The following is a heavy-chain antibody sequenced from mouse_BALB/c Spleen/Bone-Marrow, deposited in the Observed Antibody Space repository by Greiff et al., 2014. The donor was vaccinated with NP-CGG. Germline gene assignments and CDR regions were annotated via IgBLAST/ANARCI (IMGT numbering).Heavy chain of an antibody. V-gene: IGHV5-4*02. Sequence: EVHLVESGGGLVKPGGSLKLSCAASGLTFSDFYMFWFRQTPEKRLEWVASISDGGTYTYYPDSVRGRFTISRDNAKNNLYLQMSSLKSEDTAMYYCARSGERYGAMDYWGQGTSVTVSS. D-gene: IGHD1-1*02. CDR1: GLTFSDFY. J-gene: IGHJ4*01. CDR2: ISDGGTYT. CDR3: ARSGERYGAMDY.